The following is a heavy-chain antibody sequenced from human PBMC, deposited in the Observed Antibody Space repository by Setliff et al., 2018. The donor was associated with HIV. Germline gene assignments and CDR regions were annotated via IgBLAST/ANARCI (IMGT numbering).Heavy chain of an antibody. Sequence: GGSLRLSCAASGFTFSNYAMSWVRQAPGKGLEWVSAISGSGGSTYYADSVKGRFSISRDNSKNTLYLQMNSLRAEDTAVYYCVRGXXXXSVFNYWGKGTQVTVXS. V-gene: IGHV3-23*01. CDR3: VRGXXXXSVFNY. J-gene: IGHJ4*02. CDR2: ISGSGGST. CDR1: GFTFSNYA.